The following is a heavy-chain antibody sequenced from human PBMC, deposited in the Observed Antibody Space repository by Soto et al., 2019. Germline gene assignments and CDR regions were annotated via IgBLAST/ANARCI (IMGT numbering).Heavy chain of an antibody. CDR3: ATSPKTSNFWSGREFDY. CDR2: ISSSSSYI. CDR1: GFTFSSYS. V-gene: IGHV3-21*01. J-gene: IGHJ4*02. D-gene: IGHD3-3*01. Sequence: GGSLRLSCAASGFTFSSYSMNWVRQAPGKGLEWVSSISSSSSYIYYADSVKGRFTISRDNAKNSLYLQMNSLRAEDTAVYYCATSPKTSNFWSGREFDYWGQGTLVTVSS.